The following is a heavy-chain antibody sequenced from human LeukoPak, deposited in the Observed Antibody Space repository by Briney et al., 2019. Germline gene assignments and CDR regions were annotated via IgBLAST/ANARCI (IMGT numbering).Heavy chain of an antibody. CDR2: LSSDGTT. CDR3: ARLDCTGDGCHNH. V-gene: IGHV4-59*08. Sequence: PSETLSLPCSVSGHPVTRYYWSWIRQPPEKALVGIGYLSSDGTTNYTPSLRSRVIMSVDTAKNHISLSLTSLTAADTAIYYCARLDCTGDGCHNHWGQGTLVTVSS. CDR1: GHPVTRYY. J-gene: IGHJ4*02. D-gene: IGHD2-8*02.